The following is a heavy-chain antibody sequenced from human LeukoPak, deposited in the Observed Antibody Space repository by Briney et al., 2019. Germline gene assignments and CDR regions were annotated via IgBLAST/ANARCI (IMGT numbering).Heavy chain of an antibody. Sequence: SETLSLTCTVSGVSISSYYWSWIRQPAGKGLEWIGRIYTSGSTNYNPSLKSRVTMSVDTSKNQFPLKLSSVTAADTAVYYCARQDYTNLFDYWGQGTLVTVSS. D-gene: IGHD4-11*01. CDR2: IYTSGST. CDR3: ARQDYTNLFDY. J-gene: IGHJ4*02. CDR1: GVSISSYY. V-gene: IGHV4-4*07.